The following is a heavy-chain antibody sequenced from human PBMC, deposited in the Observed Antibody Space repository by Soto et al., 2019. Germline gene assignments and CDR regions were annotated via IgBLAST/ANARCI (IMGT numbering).Heavy chain of an antibody. Sequence: QVQLVESGGGVVQPGRALRLSCAVSGLTFKDYGMHWVRQAPGKGLEWVAVIWYYGSKKYYADSVKGRFTISRDDSKNTLDLQMNSLRVEDTALYYCARDWLGKSFDYWGQGSLVTVSS. J-gene: IGHJ4*02. D-gene: IGHD6-19*01. CDR2: IWYYGSKK. V-gene: IGHV3-33*01. CDR1: GLTFKDYG. CDR3: ARDWLGKSFDY.